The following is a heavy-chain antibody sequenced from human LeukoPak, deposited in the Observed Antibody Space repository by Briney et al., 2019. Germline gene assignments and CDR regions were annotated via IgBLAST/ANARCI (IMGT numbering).Heavy chain of an antibody. CDR1: GYTFTGYY. D-gene: IGHD3-22*01. Sequence: ASVKVSCKASGYTFTGYYMHWVRQAPGQGLEWMGRINPNSGGTNYAQKFQGRVTMTRDTSISTAYMELSRPRSDDTAVYYCARESRYYYDSSGDYWGQGTLVTVSS. V-gene: IGHV1-2*06. CDR2: INPNSGGT. J-gene: IGHJ4*02. CDR3: ARESRYYYDSSGDY.